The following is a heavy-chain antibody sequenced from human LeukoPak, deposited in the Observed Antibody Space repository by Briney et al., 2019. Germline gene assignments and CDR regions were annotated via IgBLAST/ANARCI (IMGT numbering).Heavy chain of an antibody. CDR1: GGSISSGGYS. Sequence: SQTLSLTCAVSGGSISSGGYSWSWIRQPPGKGLEWIGQIHYTGKPDYNPSLKSRITISVDTSKNQVSLQVSSVTAADSAIYYCARFGVDYDMDVWGHGTTVTVFS. V-gene: IGHV4-30-4*07. CDR2: IHYTGKP. J-gene: IGHJ6*02. CDR3: ARFGVDYDMDV. D-gene: IGHD3-16*01.